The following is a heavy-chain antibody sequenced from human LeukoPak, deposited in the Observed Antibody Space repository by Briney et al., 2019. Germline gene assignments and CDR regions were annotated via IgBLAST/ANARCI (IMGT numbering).Heavy chain of an antibody. J-gene: IGHJ4*02. CDR1: GYNFTNYW. V-gene: IGHV5-51*01. Sequence: GESLKISCKGSGYNFTNYWIGWVRQMPGKGLEWMGIIYPDDSDTRYSPSFPGQVTISADESISTAYLQWSSLKASDIAMYYCARLGGYSSSWSFDYWGQGTLVTVSP. CDR2: IYPDDSDT. D-gene: IGHD6-13*01. CDR3: ARLGGYSSSWSFDY.